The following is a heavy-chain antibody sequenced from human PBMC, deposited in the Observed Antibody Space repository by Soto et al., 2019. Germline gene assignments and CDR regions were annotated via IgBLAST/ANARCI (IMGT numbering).Heavy chain of an antibody. D-gene: IGHD4-17*01. CDR3: VYLMTAVTTLGMDV. CDR1: GFSLITTGSG. Sequence: QITLKESGPTVVEPTQTLTLTCTFSGFSLITTGSGVDWIRQPPGKALEWLALIYWDDDKRYSPSLKSRLTNTKDTSEYQVVLTMTHMDPVDTDTYFCVYLMTAVTTLGMDVWGQGTAVTVSS. V-gene: IGHV2-5*02. CDR2: IYWDDDK. J-gene: IGHJ6*01.